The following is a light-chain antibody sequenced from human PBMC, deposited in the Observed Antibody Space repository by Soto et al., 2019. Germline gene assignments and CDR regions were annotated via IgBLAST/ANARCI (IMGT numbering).Light chain of an antibody. Sequence: DIQMTQSPSTLSASVGERVTITCRASQSVSSWLAWYQQKPGKAPKLLIYKASSLESWVPSRFRGSGSGTEFTLTISSLQPDDFATYYCQQYSGYSLTFGGGTKVDIK. CDR1: QSVSSW. CDR2: KAS. V-gene: IGKV1-5*03. J-gene: IGKJ4*01. CDR3: QQYSGYSLT.